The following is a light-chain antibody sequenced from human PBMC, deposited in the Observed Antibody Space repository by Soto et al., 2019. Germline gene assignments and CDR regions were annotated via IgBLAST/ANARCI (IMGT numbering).Light chain of an antibody. J-gene: IGKJ2*01. CDR3: HQYDTAPHT. CDR2: GAF. CDR1: QTVSSND. Sequence: EIVLTQSPGTLFLSPGERATLSCRASQTVSSNDVDWYQQKPGQAPRLLIYGAFSRATGIPDRFSGSRSGTDFILTISRLEPEDSAVYYCHQYDTAPHTFGQGTKLEI. V-gene: IGKV3-20*01.